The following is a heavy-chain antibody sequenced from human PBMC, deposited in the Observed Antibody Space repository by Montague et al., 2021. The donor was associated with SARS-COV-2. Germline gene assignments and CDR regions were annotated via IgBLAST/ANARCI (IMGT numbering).Heavy chain of an antibody. CDR3: ARDGDYGGTWYSFLQN. D-gene: IGHD4-17*01. J-gene: IGHJ1*01. V-gene: IGHV6-1*01. Sequence: CAISGDSVSSDTAAWHWIRQSPSRGLEWLGRTFYRFQWHTDSAAXVRSRISFSGDISKNQFSLHLNSVTPEDTAIYYCARDGDYGGTWYSFLQNWGQGTLVIVSS. CDR2: TFYRFQWHT. CDR1: GDSVSSDTAA.